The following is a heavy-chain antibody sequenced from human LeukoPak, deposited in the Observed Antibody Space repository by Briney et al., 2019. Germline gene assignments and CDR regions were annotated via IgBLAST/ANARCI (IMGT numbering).Heavy chain of an antibody. CDR2: INPNSGAT. CDR3: AREKTVTTVAGRFERLSQQLDC. J-gene: IGHJ4*02. D-gene: IGHD6-19*01. CDR1: GYTFTGYY. V-gene: IGHV1-2*02. Sequence: GGSVKVSCKACGYTFTGYYMHWVRQAPGQGLEWMGWINPNSGATYYAQRVQGRVTMTRDTSISTAYVELSRLRSDDTAVYYCAREKTVTTVAGRFERLSQQLDCWGQGTLVTVSS.